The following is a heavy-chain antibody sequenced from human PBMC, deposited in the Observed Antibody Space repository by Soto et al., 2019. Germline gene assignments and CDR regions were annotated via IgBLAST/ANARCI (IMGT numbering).Heavy chain of an antibody. V-gene: IGHV3-30*18. D-gene: IGHD2-2*01. CDR1: GFTFSTYG. CDR3: AKGQHCSTTSCYFYYYGTDV. J-gene: IGHJ6*02. Sequence: QVQLVESGGGVVQPGRSLRLCCAASGFTFSTYGMHWVRQAPGKGLEWVAVISYDGSNKYYADSVKGRFTISRDNSKSTLYLQMNSLRAEDTAVYHCAKGQHCSTTSCYFYYYGTDVWGQGTTVTVSS. CDR2: ISYDGSNK.